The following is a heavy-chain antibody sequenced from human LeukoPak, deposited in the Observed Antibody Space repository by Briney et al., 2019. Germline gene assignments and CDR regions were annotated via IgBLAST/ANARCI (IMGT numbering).Heavy chain of an antibody. Sequence: GGSLRLSCAASGFTFRTYAMSWVRQAPGKGLEWVSVISGSGDSTHYADAVKGRFTISRDNSKNTLYLQMNSLRVEDAAVYYCAKGASASRYFDYWGQGTLVTVSS. CDR2: ISGSGDST. CDR3: AKGASASRYFDY. V-gene: IGHV3-23*01. J-gene: IGHJ4*02. D-gene: IGHD1-26*01. CDR1: GFTFRTYA.